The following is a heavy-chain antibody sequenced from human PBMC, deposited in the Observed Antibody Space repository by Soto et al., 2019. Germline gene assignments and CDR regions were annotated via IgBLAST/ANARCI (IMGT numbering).Heavy chain of an antibody. CDR1: GFTFDDYA. Sequence: GGSLRLSCAASGFTFDDYAMHWVRQAPGKGLEWVSGISWNSGSIGYADSVKGRFTISRDNAKNSLYLQMNSLRAEDTALYYCAKIGGWPDAFDIWGQGTMVTVSS. CDR2: ISWNSGSI. CDR3: AKIGGWPDAFDI. V-gene: IGHV3-9*01. D-gene: IGHD6-19*01. J-gene: IGHJ3*02.